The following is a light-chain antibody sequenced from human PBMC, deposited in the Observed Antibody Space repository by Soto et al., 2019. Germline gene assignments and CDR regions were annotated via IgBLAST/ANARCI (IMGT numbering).Light chain of an antibody. J-gene: IGLJ2*01. V-gene: IGLV2-14*01. CDR1: SSDVGGYNH. Sequence: QSVLTQPASVSGSPGQSITISCTGTSSDVGGYNHVSWYQHSPGKAPKLILFAVSDRPSGVSHRFSGSKSGNTASLTISGRQADDEADYYCCSYTSLSTVVFGGGTKVTVL. CDR2: AVS. CDR3: CSYTSLSTVV.